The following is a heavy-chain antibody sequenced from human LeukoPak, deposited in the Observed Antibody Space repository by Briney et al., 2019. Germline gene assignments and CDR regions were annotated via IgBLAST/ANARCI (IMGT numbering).Heavy chain of an antibody. CDR2: ISWNSGSI. V-gene: IGHV3-9*01. J-gene: IGHJ6*02. D-gene: IGHD6-13*01. Sequence: GGSLRLSCAASGFTFDDYAMYWVRQAPGKGLEWVSGISWNSGSIGYADSVKGRFTISGDNAKNSLYLQMNSLRGEDTALYYCAKEAYSSSSMDVWGQGTTVTVSS. CDR1: GFTFDDYA. CDR3: AKEAYSSSSMDV.